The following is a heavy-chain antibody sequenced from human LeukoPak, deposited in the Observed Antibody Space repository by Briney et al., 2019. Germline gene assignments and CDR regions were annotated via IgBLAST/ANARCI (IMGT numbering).Heavy chain of an antibody. CDR1: GFSFSEDW. CDR2: VNSDGSST. V-gene: IGHV3-74*01. J-gene: IGHJ4*02. D-gene: IGHD3-10*01. CDR3: ARQPSYGSKSQKPYYFDH. Sequence: HAGGSLRLSCAASGFSFSEDWMHWVRQAPGKGLVWVSRVNSDGSSTSYADSVKGRFTISRDNAKNTLYLQMNSLRVEDTAAYYCARQPSYGSKSQKPYYFDHWGQGTLVTVSS.